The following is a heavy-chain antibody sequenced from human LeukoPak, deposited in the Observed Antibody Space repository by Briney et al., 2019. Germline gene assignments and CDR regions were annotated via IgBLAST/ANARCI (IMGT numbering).Heavy chain of an antibody. CDR2: ISGSGGIT. J-gene: IGHJ4*02. CDR3: AKSTSPVGTFDY. D-gene: IGHD4-23*01. Sequence: GGSLRLSCAASGFTFSNYAMSWVRQAPGKGLECVSVISGSGGITYYADSVKGRFTTSRDTSKNTLYLHMNSLRAEDTAVYYCAKSTSPVGTFDYWGQGTLVTASS. V-gene: IGHV3-23*01. CDR1: GFTFSNYA.